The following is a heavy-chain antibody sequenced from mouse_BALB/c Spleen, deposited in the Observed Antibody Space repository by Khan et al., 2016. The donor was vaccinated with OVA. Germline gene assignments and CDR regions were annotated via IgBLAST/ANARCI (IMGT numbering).Heavy chain of an antibody. CDR2: IWGDGST. V-gene: IGHV2-6-7*01. J-gene: IGHJ4*01. CDR1: GFSLTGYG. CDR3: ARDYYGNYREAMDF. Sequence: QMQLEESGPGLVAPSQSLSITCTVSGFSLTGYGVNWVRQPPGKGLEWLGMIWGDGSTDYNSALKSRLSISKDKSKSQVFLKMNSLQTDDTARYYCARDYYGNYREAMDFWGQGTSVTVSS. D-gene: IGHD2-1*01.